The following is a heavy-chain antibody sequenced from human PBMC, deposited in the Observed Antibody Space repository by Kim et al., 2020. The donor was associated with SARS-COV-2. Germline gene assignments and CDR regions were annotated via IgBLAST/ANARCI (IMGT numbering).Heavy chain of an antibody. D-gene: IGHD3-10*01. V-gene: IGHV3-9*01. CDR2: IVWNSNTI. CDR1: GFTFGDYA. CDR3: AKEGRGSGPGPLLFYYYGMDV. Sequence: GGSLRLSCAASGFTFGDYAMHWVRQVPGKGLEWVSGIVWNSNTIGYAGSVKGRFTISRDNAKNSLYLQMNSLRAEDTALYYCAKEGRGSGPGPLLFYYYGMDVWGQGTTVTVSS. J-gene: IGHJ6*02.